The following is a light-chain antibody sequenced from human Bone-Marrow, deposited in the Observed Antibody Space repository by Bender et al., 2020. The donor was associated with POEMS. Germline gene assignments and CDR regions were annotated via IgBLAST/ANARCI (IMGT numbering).Light chain of an antibody. V-gene: IGLV1-47*01. CDR1: SSNIGTNY. CDR3: TTWDDSLSSPAVV. J-gene: IGLJ2*01. CDR2: RNI. Sequence: QSLLTQPPSVSGAPGQRVTISCSGSSSNIGTNYVFWYQQLPGTAPKLLIYRNIQRPSGVPDRFSGSKSGTSASLAISGLRSEDEADYYCTTWDDSLSSPAVVFGGGTKLTVL.